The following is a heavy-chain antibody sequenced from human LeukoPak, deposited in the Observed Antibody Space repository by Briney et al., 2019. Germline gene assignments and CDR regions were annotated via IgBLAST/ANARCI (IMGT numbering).Heavy chain of an antibody. J-gene: IGHJ5*02. CDR2: INSGGGTI. V-gene: IGHV3-48*03. Sequence: GGSLRLSCAVSGFTFSSYEINWVRQAPGKGLEWVSYINSGGGTIYYADSVKGRFTISRDNAKNSLYLQMNSLRADDTAVYYCARDSSGWFHWFDPWGQGTLVTVSS. D-gene: IGHD6-13*01. CDR3: ARDSSGWFHWFDP. CDR1: GFTFSSYE.